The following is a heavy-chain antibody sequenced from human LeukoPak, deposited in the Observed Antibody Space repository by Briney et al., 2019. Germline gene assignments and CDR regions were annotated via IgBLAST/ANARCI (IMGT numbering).Heavy chain of an antibody. CDR1: GYTFTGYY. J-gene: IGHJ4*02. CDR3: ARAPDRGY. CDR2: INPNTGDT. V-gene: IGHV1-2*02. D-gene: IGHD3-10*01. Sequence: VASVKVSCKASGYTFTGYYMHWVRQAPGQGLEWMGWINPNTGDTKYAQKFQGRVTMTRDTSISTAYMELSSLRSDDTAVYYCARAPDRGYWGQGTLVTVSS.